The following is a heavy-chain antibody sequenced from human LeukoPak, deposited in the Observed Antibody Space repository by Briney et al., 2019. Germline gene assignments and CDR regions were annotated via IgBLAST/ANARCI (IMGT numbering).Heavy chain of an antibody. CDR3: ARDLGGFYYIAY. CDR1: GFTFSSYG. J-gene: IGHJ4*02. V-gene: IGHV3-30*02. D-gene: IGHD5-12*01. CDR2: IGYDGSKK. Sequence: GGSLRLSCAASGFTFSSYGMHWVRQAPGEGLEWVAYIGYDGSKKYYSDSVKGRFTISRDNSKNTVHLQMNSLRAADTALYFCARDLGGFYYIAYWGQGTLVTVAS.